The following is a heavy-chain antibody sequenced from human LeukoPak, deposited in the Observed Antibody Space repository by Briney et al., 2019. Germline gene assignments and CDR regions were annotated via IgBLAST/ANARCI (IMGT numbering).Heavy chain of an antibody. Sequence: SETLSLTCTVSGGSISSSSYYWGWIRQPPGKGLEWIGSIYYSGSTYYNPSLKSRVTISVDTSKNQFSLKLSSVTAADTAVYYCAGATMIVVAHWGQGTLVTVSS. J-gene: IGHJ4*02. CDR2: IYYSGST. D-gene: IGHD3-22*01. CDR1: GGSISSSSYY. V-gene: IGHV4-39*01. CDR3: AGATMIVVAH.